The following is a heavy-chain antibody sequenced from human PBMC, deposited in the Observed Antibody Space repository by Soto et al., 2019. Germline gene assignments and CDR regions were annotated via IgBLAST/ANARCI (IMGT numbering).Heavy chain of an antibody. V-gene: IGHV1-18*01. CDR1: GYIFTAYC. Sequence: ASVKVSCKASGYIFTAYCIGWVRQAPGQGLEWMGWISTYNGNTDYVQKLRGRLTMTTDTSASTVHMDLRSLRSDDTAVYYCARMRAFYGSASHYIADYYYYYAMDVWGQGTTVTVSS. J-gene: IGHJ6*02. CDR2: ISTYNGNT. D-gene: IGHD3-10*01. CDR3: ARMRAFYGSASHYIADYYYYYAMDV.